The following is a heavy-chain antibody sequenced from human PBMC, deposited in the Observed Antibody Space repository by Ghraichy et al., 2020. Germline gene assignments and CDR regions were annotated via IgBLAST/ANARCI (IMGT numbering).Heavy chain of an antibody. CDR3: ARRGGAEFDY. CDR2: IYYSGST. CDR1: GGSISTTNYF. Sequence: TLSLTCTVSGGSISTTNYFGDWIRQPPGKGLEWIGSIYYSGSTDYNPSLKSRVTISGDPSKNQFSLKLTSVTAADTAVYFCARRGGAEFDYWGQGTLVTVSS. J-gene: IGHJ4*02. V-gene: IGHV4-39*01. D-gene: IGHD3-10*01.